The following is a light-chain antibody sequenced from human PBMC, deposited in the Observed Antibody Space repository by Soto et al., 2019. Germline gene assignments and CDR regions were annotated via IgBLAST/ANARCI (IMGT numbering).Light chain of an antibody. CDR2: DAS. Sequence: DIQITQSPSSLSASVGDSLTISWQASQNVNNYLNWYQQKPGRAPKPLIYDASNSEAGVPSRFRGSGSGTDFTFTISRLQPEDIATYYCQQYEALPTFGQGTRLEIK. V-gene: IGKV1-33*01. CDR3: QQYEALPT. J-gene: IGKJ5*01. CDR1: QNVNNY.